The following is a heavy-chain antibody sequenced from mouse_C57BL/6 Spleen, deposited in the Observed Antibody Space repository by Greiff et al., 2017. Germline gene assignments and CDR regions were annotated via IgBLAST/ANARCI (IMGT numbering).Heavy chain of an antibody. V-gene: IGHV1-76*01. CDR1: GYTFTDYY. J-gene: IGHJ3*01. CDR3: ARDDYDGGFAY. Sequence: QVQLQQSGAELVRPGASVKLSCKASGYTFTDYYINWVKQRPGPGLEWIARIYPGSGNTSYNEKFKGKATLTAEKSSSTAYMQLSSLTSEDSAVYFCARDDYDGGFAYWGQGTLVTVSA. CDR2: IYPGSGNT. D-gene: IGHD2-4*01.